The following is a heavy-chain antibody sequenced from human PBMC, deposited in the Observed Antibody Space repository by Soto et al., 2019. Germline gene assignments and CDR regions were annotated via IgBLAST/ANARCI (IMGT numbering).Heavy chain of an antibody. J-gene: IGHJ5*02. Sequence: SVKVSCDASGLTYSSHVISWVRQAPGQGLEWTGGIIPLFGIPNYAQKFQGRLTITADKSTSTAYMELSSLRSEDTAVYYCARGVVDTNVVFKWFDPWGQGTLVTVSS. CDR3: ARGVVDTNVVFKWFDP. V-gene: IGHV1-69*10. CDR2: IIPLFGIP. D-gene: IGHD2-15*01. CDR1: GLTYSSHV.